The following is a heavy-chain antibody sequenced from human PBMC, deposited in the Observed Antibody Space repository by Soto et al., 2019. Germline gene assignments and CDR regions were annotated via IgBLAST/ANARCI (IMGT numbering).Heavy chain of an antibody. CDR1: GFTFSDYY. J-gene: IGHJ6*02. CDR3: ATQFQLVATILPASAPRSAHNGMDL. D-gene: IGHD5-12*01. V-gene: IGHV3-11*06. Sequence: GGSLRLSCAASGFTFSDYYMSWIRQAPGKGLEWVSYISSSSCYTNYADSVKGRFTISRDNAKNSLYLQMNSLRAEDTAVYYCATQFQLVATILPASAPRSAHNGMDLWGQGA. CDR2: ISSSSCYT.